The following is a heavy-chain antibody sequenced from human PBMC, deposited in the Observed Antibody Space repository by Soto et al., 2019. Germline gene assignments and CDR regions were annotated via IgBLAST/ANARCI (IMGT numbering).Heavy chain of an antibody. V-gene: IGHV1-69*01. CDR3: ATTPRIAGGIPIDY. J-gene: IGHJ4*02. Sequence: QVQLVQSGAEGKKPGSSVKVSCKASGGTLSTYAFSWVRQAPGQGLEWMGGIIPILGTTNYTQKFQGRVTITADESTSTGYMVLSTLRSDDTAVYYCATTPRIAGGIPIDYWGQGTLVTVSS. D-gene: IGHD1-26*01. CDR1: GGTLSTYA. CDR2: IIPILGTT.